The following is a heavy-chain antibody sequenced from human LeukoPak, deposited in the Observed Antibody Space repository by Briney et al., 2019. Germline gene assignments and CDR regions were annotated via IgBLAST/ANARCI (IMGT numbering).Heavy chain of an antibody. D-gene: IGHD3-9*01. J-gene: IGHJ4*02. CDR3: AREVYDILTGYNPLDY. CDR2: IWYEGSNK. CDR1: GFTFSSYG. V-gene: IGHV3-33*01. Sequence: GGSLRLSCAASGFTFSSYGMHWVRQAPGKGLEWVAVIWYEGSNKYYADSVKGRFTISRDNSKNTLYLQMNSLRAEDTAVYYCAREVYDILTGYNPLDYWGQGTLVTVSS.